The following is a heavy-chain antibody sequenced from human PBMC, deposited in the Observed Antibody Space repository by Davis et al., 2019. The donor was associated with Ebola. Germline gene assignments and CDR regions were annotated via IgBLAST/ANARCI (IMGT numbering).Heavy chain of an antibody. D-gene: IGHD3-22*01. V-gene: IGHV3-23*01. CDR1: GFTFSSYA. CDR3: AREEDSSGAWDY. J-gene: IGHJ4*02. CDR2: ISGSGGST. Sequence: PGGSLRLSCAASGFTFSSYAMSWVRQAPGKGLEWVSAISGSGGSTYYADSVKGRFTISRDNSKNSLYLQMNSLRAEDTAVYYCAREEDSSGAWDYWGQGTLVTVSS.